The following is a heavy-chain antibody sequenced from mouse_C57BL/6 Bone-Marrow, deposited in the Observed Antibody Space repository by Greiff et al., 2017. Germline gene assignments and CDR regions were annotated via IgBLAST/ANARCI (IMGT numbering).Heavy chain of an antibody. D-gene: IGHD1-1*01. J-gene: IGHJ3*01. CDR2: ISSGGDYI. CDR3: TRDGSSWAY. V-gene: IGHV5-9-1*02. CDR1: GFTFSSYA. Sequence: EVKLVESGAGLVKPGGSLKLSCAASGFTFSSYAMSWVRQTPEKRLEWVAYISSGGDYIYYADTVKGRCTISRDNARNTLYLQMSSLKSEDTAMYYCTRDGSSWAYWGQGTLVTVAA.